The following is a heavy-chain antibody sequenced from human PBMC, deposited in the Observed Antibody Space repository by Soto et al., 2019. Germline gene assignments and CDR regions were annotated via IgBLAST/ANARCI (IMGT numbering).Heavy chain of an antibody. Sequence: PSETLSLTCTVSGGSISSGGYYWSWIRQHPGKGLEWIGYIYYSGSTYYNPSLKSRVTISVDTSKNQFSLKLSSVTAADTAVYYCARGRYYYDSSGYYPRAFDYWGQGTLVTVSS. V-gene: IGHV4-31*03. CDR1: GGSISSGGYY. J-gene: IGHJ4*02. CDR2: IYYSGST. CDR3: ARGRYYYDSSGYYPRAFDY. D-gene: IGHD3-22*01.